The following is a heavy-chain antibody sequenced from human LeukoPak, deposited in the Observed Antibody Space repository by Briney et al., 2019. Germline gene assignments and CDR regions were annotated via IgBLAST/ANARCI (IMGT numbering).Heavy chain of an antibody. Sequence: ASVRVSCKGSGYTFTSYYMHWVRQAPGQGIEWMGIINTSGGSRSNAQKFQGRVTMTRDMSTSTVYMELSSLRSEDTAVYYCARGQSYDFWSGYYLSWFDPWGQGTLVTVSS. V-gene: IGHV1-46*01. CDR1: GYTFTSYY. CDR2: INTSGGSR. J-gene: IGHJ5*02. CDR3: ARGQSYDFWSGYYLSWFDP. D-gene: IGHD3-3*01.